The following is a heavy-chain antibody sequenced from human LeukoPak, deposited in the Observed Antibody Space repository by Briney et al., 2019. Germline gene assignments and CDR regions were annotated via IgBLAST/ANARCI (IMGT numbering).Heavy chain of an antibody. V-gene: IGHV4-39*07. CDR3: ARNPLRRFDSSGYYYNNGVDY. D-gene: IGHD3-22*01. J-gene: IGHJ4*02. CDR1: GGSISSSSYY. CDR2: IYYSGST. Sequence: SETLSLTCTVSGGSISSSSYYWGWIRQPPGKGLEWIGSIYYSGSTYYNPSLKSRVTISVDTTKNQFSLKLSSVTAADTAVYYCARNPLRRFDSSGYYYNNGVDYWGQGTLVTVSS.